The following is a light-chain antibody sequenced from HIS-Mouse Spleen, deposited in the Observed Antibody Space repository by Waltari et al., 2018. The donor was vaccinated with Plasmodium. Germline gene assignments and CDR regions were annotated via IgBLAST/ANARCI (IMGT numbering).Light chain of an antibody. CDR1: QSVSSSY. J-gene: IGKJ1*01. V-gene: IGKV3-20*01. CDR3: QQYGSSSWT. Sequence: PGTLSLSPGERATLSCRASQSVSSSYLAWYQQKPGQAPRLLIYGASSRATGIPDRFSGSGSGTDFTLTISRLEPEDVAVYYCQQYGSSSWTFGQGTKVEIK. CDR2: GAS.